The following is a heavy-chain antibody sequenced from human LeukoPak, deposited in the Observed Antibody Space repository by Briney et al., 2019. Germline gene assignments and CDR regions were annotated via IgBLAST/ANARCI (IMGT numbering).Heavy chain of an antibody. J-gene: IGHJ4*02. V-gene: IGHV3-53*04. CDR3: ARARFEDYYTDY. D-gene: IGHD3-10*01. CDR1: VFTVSSNY. Sequence: TGGSLRLSCAASVFTVSSNYMSWVRQAREKGREGGSVIYSGGSTYYADSVKGRFTISRYNSKNTLYLQMNILRAENTALYYCARARFEDYYTDYWGQGTLVTVSS. CDR2: IYSGGST.